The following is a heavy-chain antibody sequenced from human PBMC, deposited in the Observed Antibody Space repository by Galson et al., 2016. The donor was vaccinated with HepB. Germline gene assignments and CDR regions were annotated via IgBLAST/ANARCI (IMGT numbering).Heavy chain of an antibody. Sequence: LTCTVSGGSISSYYWSWIRQPPGKGLEWIGYIYYSGSTYYNPSLKSPVTISVDTSKNQFSLKLSYVPAADTAVYYCARDTIFGVVRGDALDIWGQGTMVTVSS. V-gene: IGHV4-59*12. J-gene: IGHJ3*02. D-gene: IGHD3-3*01. CDR3: ARDTIFGVVRGDALDI. CDR2: IYYSGST. CDR1: GGSISSYY.